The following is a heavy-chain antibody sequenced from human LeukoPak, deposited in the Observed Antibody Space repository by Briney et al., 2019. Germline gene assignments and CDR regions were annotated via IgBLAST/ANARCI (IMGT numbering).Heavy chain of an antibody. V-gene: IGHV3-33*01. CDR1: GFTLSSYG. D-gene: IGHD3-3*01. J-gene: IGHJ6*02. CDR3: ASSITIFGVARDSYGMDV. CDR2: IWYDGSNK. Sequence: GGSLRLSCAASGFTLSSYGMHWVRQAPGKGLEWVAVIWYDGSNKYYADSVKGRFTISRDNSKNTLYLQMNSLRAEDTAVYYCASSITIFGVARDSYGMDVWGQGTTVTVSS.